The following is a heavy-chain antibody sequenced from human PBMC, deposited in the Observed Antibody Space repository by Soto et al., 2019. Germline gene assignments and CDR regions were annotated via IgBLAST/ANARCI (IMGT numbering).Heavy chain of an antibody. CDR3: VPLCRYCSTTTPS. V-gene: IGHV3-23*01. Sequence: EVQLLESGGGLVQPGGSLRLSCAASGFTFSTYPMSWVRQAPRKGLEWVSAISGNGGDYTYYADSVKGRFTITRDNSKNTLYLQMNRLRAEDTAVYYCVPLCRYCSTTTPSWGQGTLVTVSS. CDR2: ISGNGGDYT. J-gene: IGHJ4*02. CDR1: GFTFSTYP. D-gene: IGHD2-2*01.